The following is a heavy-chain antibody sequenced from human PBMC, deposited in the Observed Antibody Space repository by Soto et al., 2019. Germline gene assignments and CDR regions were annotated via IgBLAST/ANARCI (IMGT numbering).Heavy chain of an antibody. V-gene: IGHV1-69*01. D-gene: IGHD3-3*01. J-gene: IGHJ4*02. Sequence: QVLLVQSGAEVKKPGSSVKISCKASGGSFGNSAINWVRQTPGQGLEWLGGFIPAYRTLNFAQKFKGRVTITADESTGTAFMTLSGLASNDTAVYYGATGVIWSVYFTVDSWGQGTRVTVSS. CDR3: ATGVIWSVYFTVDS. CDR1: GGSFGNSA. CDR2: FIPAYRTL.